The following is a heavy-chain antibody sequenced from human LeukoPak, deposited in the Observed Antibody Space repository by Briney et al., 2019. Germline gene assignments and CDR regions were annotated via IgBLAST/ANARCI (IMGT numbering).Heavy chain of an antibody. CDR1: GGSFSGYY. D-gene: IGHD6-13*01. V-gene: IGHV4-34*01. J-gene: IGHJ5*02. CDR3: ARGVAAAGSRSWFDP. Sequence: SETLSLTCAVYGGSFSGYYWSWIRQPPGKGLEWIGEINHSGSTNYNPSLKSRVTISVDTSKNQCSLKLSSVTAADTAVYYCARGVAAAGSRSWFDPWGQGTLVTVSS. CDR2: INHSGST.